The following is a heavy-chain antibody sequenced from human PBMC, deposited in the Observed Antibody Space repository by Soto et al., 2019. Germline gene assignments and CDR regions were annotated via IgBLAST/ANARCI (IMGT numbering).Heavy chain of an antibody. CDR3: ARVLSEKKGFDY. CDR2: IIPIFGTA. CDR1: GGTFSSYA. Sequence: SVKVSCKASGGTFSSYAISWVRQAPGQGLEWMGGIIPIFGTANYAQKFQGRVTITADESTSTAYMELSSLRSEDTAVYYCARVLSEKKGFDYWGQGTLVTVSS. D-gene: IGHD2-8*02. J-gene: IGHJ4*02. V-gene: IGHV1-69*13.